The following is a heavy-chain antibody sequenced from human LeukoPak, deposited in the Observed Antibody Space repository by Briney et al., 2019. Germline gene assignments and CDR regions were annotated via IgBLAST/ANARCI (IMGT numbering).Heavy chain of an antibody. CDR3: ARDGSLAVVEAFDI. CDR2: INPNSGGT. Sequence: ASVKVSCKASGYTFTGYYMHWVRQAPGHGLEWMGWINPNSGGTNYAQTFQGRVTMTRDTSISTAYMELSRLRSDDTAVYYCARDGSLAVVEAFDIWGQGTMVTVSS. J-gene: IGHJ3*02. D-gene: IGHD2-15*01. CDR1: GYTFTGYY. V-gene: IGHV1-2*02.